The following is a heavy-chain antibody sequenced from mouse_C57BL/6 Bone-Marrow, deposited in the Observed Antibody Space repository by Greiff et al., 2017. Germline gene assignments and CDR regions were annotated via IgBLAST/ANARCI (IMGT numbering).Heavy chain of an antibody. CDR2: INPNNGGT. CDR3: ARPILAWFAY. CDR1: GYTFTDYY. D-gene: IGHD6-5*01. Sequence: VQLQQSGPELVKPGASVKISCKASGYTFTDYYMNWVKQSHGKSLEWIGDINPNNGGTSYNQKFKGKATLTVDKSSSTAYMELRSLTSEDSAVYYCARPILAWFAYWGQGTLVTVSA. V-gene: IGHV1-26*01. J-gene: IGHJ3*01.